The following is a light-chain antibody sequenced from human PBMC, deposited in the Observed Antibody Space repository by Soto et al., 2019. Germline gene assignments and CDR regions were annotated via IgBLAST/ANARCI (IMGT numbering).Light chain of an antibody. CDR1: QSVSYY. J-gene: IGKJ2*01. CDR3: QQYSSAPRMYV. CDR2: DAS. V-gene: IGKV3-20*01. Sequence: EIVLTQSPGTLSLSPGERGTLSCRASQSVSYYVAWYQQKSGQAPRLLIYDASRRATGIPDRFSGSGYGTDFTLTISRLEPEDFAVYYCQQYSSAPRMYVFGQGNKLEIK.